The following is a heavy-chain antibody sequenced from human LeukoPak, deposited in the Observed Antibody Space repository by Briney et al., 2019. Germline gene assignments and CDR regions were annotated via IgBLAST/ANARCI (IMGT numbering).Heavy chain of an antibody. J-gene: IGHJ4*02. CDR3: ARAATVTAESAFRY. Sequence: GGSLRLSCAASGFIFSNAMQWVRQAPGMGLEGVAFIRYDGGNTYYADSVKGSFTTSRDNSMNTLYLQMGSLRTEDMTVYYCARAATVTAESAFRYWGQGTLVTVSS. CDR2: IRYDGGNT. D-gene: IGHD4-17*01. V-gene: IGHV3-30*02. CDR1: GFIFSNA.